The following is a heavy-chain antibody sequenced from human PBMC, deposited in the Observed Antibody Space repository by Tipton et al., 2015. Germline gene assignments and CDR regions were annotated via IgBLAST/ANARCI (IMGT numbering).Heavy chain of an antibody. CDR2: LYFSGTT. CDR3: ARARGRHGGLFDS. J-gene: IGHJ4*02. D-gene: IGHD4-23*01. CDR1: GGSISSSSYY. V-gene: IGHV4-39*01. Sequence: TLSLTRTVSGGSISSSSYYWAWIRQPPGKGLEWIGSLYFSGTTYYNPPLKSRVTISIDRFKNQFSLKLSSVTASDTAVYYCARARGRHGGLFDSWGQGILVTVSS.